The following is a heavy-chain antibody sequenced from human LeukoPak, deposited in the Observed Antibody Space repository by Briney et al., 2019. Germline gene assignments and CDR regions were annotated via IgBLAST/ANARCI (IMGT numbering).Heavy chain of an antibody. J-gene: IGHJ4*02. CDR1: GFTFSSYA. V-gene: IGHV3-7*03. CDR3: ATYSGVHHKTFDD. Sequence: PGGSLRLSCAASGFTFSSYATSWVRQAPGEGLEWVANIKQDESEKDYVDSVRGRFTISRDDAQSSLYLQMNSLRAEDTALYYCATYSGVHHKTFDDWGQGTLVTVSS. D-gene: IGHD1-26*01. CDR2: IKQDESEK.